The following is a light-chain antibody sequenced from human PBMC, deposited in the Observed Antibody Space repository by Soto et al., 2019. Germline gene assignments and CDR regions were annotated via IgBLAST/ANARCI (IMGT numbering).Light chain of an antibody. V-gene: IGLV2-8*01. CDR3: TSYAGGNILV. Sequence: QSVLTHPPSASGSPGQSVTISCTGTSSDIGSYNFVSWYQQHPGKTPKVMLYEVRKRPSGVPDRFSGSKSGNTASLTVSGLQADDEADYYCTSYAGGNILVFGGGTKVTVL. J-gene: IGLJ2*01. CDR2: EVR. CDR1: SSDIGSYNF.